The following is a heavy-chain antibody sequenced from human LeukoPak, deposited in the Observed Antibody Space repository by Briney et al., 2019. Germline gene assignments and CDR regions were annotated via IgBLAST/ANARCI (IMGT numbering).Heavy chain of an antibody. V-gene: IGHV3-11*01. D-gene: IGHD3-22*01. Sequence: GGSLRLSCAASGFTLSDYYMSWIRQAPGKGLEWVSYISSSGSTIYYADSVKGRFTISRDNAKNSLYLQMNSLRAEDTAVYYCARDYYYDSSGYYPYYDYWGQGTLVTVSS. J-gene: IGHJ4*02. CDR1: GFTLSDYY. CDR2: ISSSGSTI. CDR3: ARDYYYDSSGYYPYYDY.